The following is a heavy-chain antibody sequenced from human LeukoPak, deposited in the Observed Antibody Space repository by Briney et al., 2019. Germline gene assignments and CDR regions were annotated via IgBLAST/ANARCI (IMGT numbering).Heavy chain of an antibody. V-gene: IGHV4-34*01. CDR2: INHSGST. CDR1: GGSFSGYY. D-gene: IGHD6-19*01. Sequence: SSETLSLTCAVYGGSFSGYYWSWIRQPPGKGLEWIGEINHSGSTNYNPSLKSRVTISVDTSKNQFSLKLSSVTAADTAVYYCARGSSEVAEYYFDYWGQGTLVTVSS. CDR3: ARGSSEVAEYYFDY. J-gene: IGHJ4*02.